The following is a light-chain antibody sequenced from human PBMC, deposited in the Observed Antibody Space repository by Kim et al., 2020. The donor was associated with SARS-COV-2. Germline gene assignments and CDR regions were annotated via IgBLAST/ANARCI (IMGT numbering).Light chain of an antibody. Sequence: VRITCQGDSLRSYYASWYQQKPGQAPVLVIYGKNNRPSGIPDRFSGSSSGNTASLTITGAQAEDEAHYYCNSRDSSGNHLVFGGGTKLTVL. CDR3: NSRDSSGNHLV. J-gene: IGLJ3*02. V-gene: IGLV3-19*01. CDR2: GKN. CDR1: SLRSYY.